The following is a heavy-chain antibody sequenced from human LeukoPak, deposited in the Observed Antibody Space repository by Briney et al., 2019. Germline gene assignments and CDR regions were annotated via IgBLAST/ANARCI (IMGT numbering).Heavy chain of an antibody. CDR1: GGSISSSSYY. CDR3: ARSPTGIIYYYYYMDV. CDR2: IYYSGST. V-gene: IGHV4-39*01. Sequence: SETLSLTCAVSGGSISSSSYYWGWIRQPPGKRLEWIGSIYYSGSTYYNPSLKSRVTISVDTSKNQFSLKLSSVTAADTAVYYCARSPTGIIYYYYYMDVWGKGTTVTVSS. J-gene: IGHJ6*03. D-gene: IGHD3-10*01.